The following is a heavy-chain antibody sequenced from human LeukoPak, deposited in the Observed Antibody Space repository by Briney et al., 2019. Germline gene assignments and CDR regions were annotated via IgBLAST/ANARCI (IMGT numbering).Heavy chain of an antibody. V-gene: IGHV1-24*01. CDR1: GYTLTELS. D-gene: IGHD3-16*02. J-gene: IGHJ6*02. Sequence: GASVKVSCKVSGYTLTELSMHWVRQAPGKGLEWMGGFDPEDGETIYAQKFQGRVTMTEDTSTDTAYMELSSLRSEDTAVCYCATDHPNGYDYVWGSYRPYYYGMDVWGQGTTVTVSS. CDR3: ATDHPNGYDYVWGSYRPYYYGMDV. CDR2: FDPEDGET.